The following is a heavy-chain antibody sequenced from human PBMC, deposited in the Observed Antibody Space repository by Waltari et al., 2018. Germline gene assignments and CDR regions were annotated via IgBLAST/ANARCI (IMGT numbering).Heavy chain of an antibody. D-gene: IGHD3-3*01. J-gene: IGHJ6*02. Sequence: QVQLVQSGAEVKKPGSSVKVSCKASGGTFSSYAISWVRQAPGQGLEWMGGIIPIFGTANDAQRFQGRVTITADESTDTAYMGHSILRSEDTAVYYCARSPFDFWSGDYYYYGMDVWGQGTTVTGSS. CDR3: ARSPFDFWSGDYYYYGMDV. CDR2: IIPIFGTA. V-gene: IGHV1-69*13. CDR1: GGTFSSYA.